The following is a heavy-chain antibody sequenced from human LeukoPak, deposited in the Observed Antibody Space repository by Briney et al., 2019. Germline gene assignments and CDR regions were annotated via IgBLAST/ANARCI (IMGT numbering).Heavy chain of an antibody. CDR1: GFTFSSYW. D-gene: IGHD3-22*01. J-gene: IGHJ5*02. CDR2: INTDGSST. Sequence: GGSLRLSCAASGFTFSSYWMHWVRQAPGKGLVWVSRINTDGSSTSYADSVKGRFTISRDNAKNTLYLQMNSLRAEDTAVYYCARAMGSGYWNWFDPWGQGTLVTVSS. V-gene: IGHV3-74*01. CDR3: ARAMGSGYWNWFDP.